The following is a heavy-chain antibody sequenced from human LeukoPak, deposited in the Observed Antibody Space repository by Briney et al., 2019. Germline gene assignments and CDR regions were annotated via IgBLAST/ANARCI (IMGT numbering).Heavy chain of an antibody. V-gene: IGHV1-8*01. Sequence: ASVKVSCKASGYTFTSYDINWVRQAPGQGLEWMGWMNPNSGNTGYAQKFQGRVTMTRNTSISTAYMELSSLRSEDTAVYYCARNRYSSGWSLLKPHRFDYWGQGTLVTVSS. CDR2: MNPNSGNT. J-gene: IGHJ4*02. CDR3: ARNRYSSGWSLLKPHRFDY. CDR1: GYTFTSYD. D-gene: IGHD6-19*01.